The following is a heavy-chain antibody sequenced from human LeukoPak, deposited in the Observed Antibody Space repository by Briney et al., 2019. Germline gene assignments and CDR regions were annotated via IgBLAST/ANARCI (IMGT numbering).Heavy chain of an antibody. CDR2: IFYSGNS. CDR3: ARHYHLWSNYYCYMDV. D-gene: IGHD3-3*02. Sequence: ASETLSLTCTVSGGSISNSQYSWGWIRQPPGKGLEWIGSIFYSGNSYYKPSLKSRVSMSVETSKNQFSLRLRSVTAADTAVYYCARHYHLWSNYYCYMDVWGRGTTVTVSS. CDR1: GGSISNSQYS. J-gene: IGHJ6*03. V-gene: IGHV4-39*01.